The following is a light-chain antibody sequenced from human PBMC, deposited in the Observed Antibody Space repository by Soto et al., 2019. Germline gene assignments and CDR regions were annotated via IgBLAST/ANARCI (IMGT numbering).Light chain of an antibody. V-gene: IGLV4-69*01. J-gene: IGLJ2*01. CDR3: QTWGTGFQV. Sequence: QLVLTQSPSASASLGASVKLTCTLSSGHSTYAIAWHQQQPEKGPRYLMKLNGDGSHSKGDGIPDRFSGSSSGAERYLTISSLQSEDEADYYCQTWGTGFQVFGGGTKLTVL. CDR2: LNGDGSH. CDR1: SGHSTYA.